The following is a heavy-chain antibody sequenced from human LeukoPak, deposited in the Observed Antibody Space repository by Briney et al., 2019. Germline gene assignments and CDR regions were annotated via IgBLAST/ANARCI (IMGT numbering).Heavy chain of an antibody. CDR2: IKQDGSDK. J-gene: IGHJ3*02. CDR3: ARLSDTEGSSTCYRASDI. Sequence: GGSLRLSCAASGFTFTTHWMSWVRQAPGKGLEWVANIKQDGSDKYYVESVKGRFTISRDNAKNSLYLLMNSLRAEDTAVYYCARLSDTEGSSTCYRASDIWGQGTMVTVSS. CDR1: GFTFTTHW. D-gene: IGHD2-2*01. V-gene: IGHV3-7*01.